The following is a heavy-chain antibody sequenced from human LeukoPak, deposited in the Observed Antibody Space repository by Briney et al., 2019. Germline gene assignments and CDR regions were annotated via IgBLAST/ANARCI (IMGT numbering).Heavy chain of an antibody. J-gene: IGHJ4*02. V-gene: IGHV4-34*01. CDR1: GGSFSGYY. CDR2: INHSGST. CDR3: AREGGCSGGSCYRAGYLHYFDY. Sequence: SETLSLTCAVYGGSFSGYYWSWIRQPPGKGLEWIGEINHSGSTNYNPSLKSRVTISVDTSKNQFSLKLSSVTAADTAVYYCAREGGCSGGSCYRAGYLHYFDYWGQGTLVTVSS. D-gene: IGHD2-15*01.